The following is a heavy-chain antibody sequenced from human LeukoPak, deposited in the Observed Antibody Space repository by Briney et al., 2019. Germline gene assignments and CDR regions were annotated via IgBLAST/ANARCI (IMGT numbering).Heavy chain of an antibody. D-gene: IGHD3-10*01. CDR2: IYTSGST. CDR3: ARAMFDGYMVRGVIDRNWFDP. Sequence: SETLSLTCTVSGGSISSYYWSWIRQPAGKGLEWIGRIYTSGSTNYNPSLKSRVTMSVDTSKNQFSLKLSSVTAADTAVYYCARAMFDGYMVRGVIDRNWFDPWGQGTLVTVSS. V-gene: IGHV4-4*07. J-gene: IGHJ5*02. CDR1: GGSISSYY.